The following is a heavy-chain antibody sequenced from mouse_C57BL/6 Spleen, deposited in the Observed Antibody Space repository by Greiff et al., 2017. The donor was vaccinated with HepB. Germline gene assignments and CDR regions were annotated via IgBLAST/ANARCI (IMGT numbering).Heavy chain of an antibody. J-gene: IGHJ2*01. CDR3: ARYGSSHYFDY. CDR2: IDPSDSYT. Sequence: QVQLKQPGAELVKPGASMKLSCKASGYTFTSYWMQWVKQRPGQGLEWIGEIDPSDSYTNYNQKFKGKATLTVDTSSSTAYMQLSSLTSEDSAVYYCARYGSSHYFDYWGQGTTLTVSS. CDR1: GYTFTSYW. V-gene: IGHV1-50*01. D-gene: IGHD1-1*01.